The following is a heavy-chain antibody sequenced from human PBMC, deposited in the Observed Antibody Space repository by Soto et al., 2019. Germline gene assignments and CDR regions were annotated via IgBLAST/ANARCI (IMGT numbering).Heavy chain of an antibody. V-gene: IGHV1-46*01. CDR3: ARGGHVVVLTAALDY. CDR1: GDTFTDYY. J-gene: IGHJ4*02. D-gene: IGHD2-21*02. CDR2: VNPSGGHT. Sequence: QVQLVQSRAVVKKPGASVKVSCKASGDTFTDYYIHWVRQDPGQGLEWMGTVNPSGGHTTYAQHFLGRMTMTRDTSTSTLYMELTSLTSEDTAVYYCARGGHVVVLTAALDYWGQGTLVTVSS.